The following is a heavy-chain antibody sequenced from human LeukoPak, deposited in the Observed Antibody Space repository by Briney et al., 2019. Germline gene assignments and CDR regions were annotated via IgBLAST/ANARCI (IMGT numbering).Heavy chain of an antibody. CDR1: GYTFTSYA. V-gene: IGHV7-4-1*02. J-gene: IGHJ4*02. CDR3: ASSPVRASRGIAASGDFDY. CDR2: INTNTGNP. Sequence: GASVKVSCKASGYTFTSYAMNWVRQAPGQGLEWMGWINTNTGNPTYAQGFTGRFVFSLDTSVSTAYLQISSLKAEDTAVYYCASSPVRASRGIAASGDFDYWGQGTPVTVSS. D-gene: IGHD6-6*01.